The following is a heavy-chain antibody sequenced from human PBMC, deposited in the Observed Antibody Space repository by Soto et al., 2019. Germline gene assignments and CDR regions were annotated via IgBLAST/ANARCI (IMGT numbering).Heavy chain of an antibody. CDR2: ISSSSSTI. V-gene: IGHV3-48*02. Sequence: LRLSCAASGFTFSSYSMNWVRQAPGKGLEWVSYISSSSSTIYYADSVKGRFTISRDNAKNSLYLQMNSLRDEDTAVYYCARDSGFGELLAHPFDYWGQGTLVTVSS. CDR3: ARDSGFGELLAHPFDY. D-gene: IGHD3-10*01. J-gene: IGHJ4*02. CDR1: GFTFSSYS.